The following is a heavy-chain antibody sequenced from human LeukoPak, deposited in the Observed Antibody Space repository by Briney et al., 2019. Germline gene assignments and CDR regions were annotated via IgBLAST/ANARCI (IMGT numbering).Heavy chain of an antibody. V-gene: IGHV1-69*13. Sequence: SVKVSCKASGGTFSSYAISCVRQAPGQGFEWMGGIIPIFGTANYAQKFQGRVTITADESTSTAYMELSSLRSEDTAVYYCARISKTSEYFQHWGQGTLVTVSS. CDR1: GGTFSSYA. CDR3: ARISKTSEYFQH. CDR2: IIPIFGTA. J-gene: IGHJ1*01.